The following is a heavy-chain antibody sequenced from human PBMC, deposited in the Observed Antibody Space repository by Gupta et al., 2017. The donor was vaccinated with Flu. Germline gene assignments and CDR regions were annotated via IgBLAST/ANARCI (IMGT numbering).Heavy chain of an antibody. D-gene: IGHD3-16*01. V-gene: IGHV3-30*18. CDR3: AKDQPPEKSYFESGGDFFDY. J-gene: IGHJ4*02. Sequence: NYAIHWVRQAPGKGLEWVALISYDGIDTYYADSVKGRFTISRDNSKNTLYLQMDSLRAEDTAVYFCAKDQPPEKSYFESGGDFFDYWGQGTLVTVSS. CDR2: ISYDGIDT. CDR1: NYA.